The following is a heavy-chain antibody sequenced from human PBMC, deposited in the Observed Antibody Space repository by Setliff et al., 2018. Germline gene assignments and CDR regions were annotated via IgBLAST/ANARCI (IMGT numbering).Heavy chain of an antibody. Sequence: SETLSLTCTVSGASLSSGTYYWGWIRQPPGKGLEWIGRIYYRGDTYYNASLKGRLTISVDTAQNQFSLRLTSVTDADTAVYYCARTGTYRYFDYWGQGALVTVSS. V-gene: IGHV4-39*01. D-gene: IGHD1-1*01. CDR1: GASLSSGTYY. CDR2: IYYRGDT. CDR3: ARTGTYRYFDY. J-gene: IGHJ4*02.